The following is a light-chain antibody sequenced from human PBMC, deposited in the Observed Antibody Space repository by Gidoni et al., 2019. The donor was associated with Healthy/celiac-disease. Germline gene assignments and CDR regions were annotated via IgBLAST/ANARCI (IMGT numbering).Light chain of an antibody. CDR2: DAS. Sequence: DIQMTQSPSSLSASVGDRVTITCQASQDISNYLNWYQQKPGKAPKLMIYDASNLETGVPTRFSGSGAGTDFTFTISSLHAEDIATYYCQQYDNPSYTFGQGTKLEIK. V-gene: IGKV1-33*01. CDR1: QDISNY. J-gene: IGKJ2*01. CDR3: QQYDNPSYT.